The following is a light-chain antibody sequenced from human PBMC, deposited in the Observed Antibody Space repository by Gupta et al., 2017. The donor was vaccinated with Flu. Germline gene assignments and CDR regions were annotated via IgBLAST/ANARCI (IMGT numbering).Light chain of an antibody. J-gene: IGKJ2*03. CDR1: QDISNY. Sequence: DIQMTQSPSSLSASVGDRVTITCQASQDISNYLNWYQQKPGKAPKLLIYDASNLETGVPSRFSGSGSGTDINFTISSLQPEDITTYYCQQYDNLPPYSFGQGTKLEIK. CDR3: QQYDNLPPYS. CDR2: DAS. V-gene: IGKV1-33*01.